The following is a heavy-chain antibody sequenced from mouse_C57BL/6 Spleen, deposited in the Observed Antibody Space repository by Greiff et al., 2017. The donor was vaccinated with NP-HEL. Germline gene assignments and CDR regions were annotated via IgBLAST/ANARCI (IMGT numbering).Heavy chain of an antibody. CDR2: IYPGDGDT. J-gene: IGHJ3*01. Sequence: VQLQQSGPELVKPGASVKISCKASGYAFSSSWMNWVKQRPGKGLEWIGRIYPGDGDTNYNGKFKGKATLTADKSSSTAYMQLSSLTSEDSAVYFCAREGAYYGPFAYWGQRTLVTVSA. CDR1: GYAFSSSW. CDR3: AREGAYYGPFAY. V-gene: IGHV1-82*01. D-gene: IGHD1-1*01.